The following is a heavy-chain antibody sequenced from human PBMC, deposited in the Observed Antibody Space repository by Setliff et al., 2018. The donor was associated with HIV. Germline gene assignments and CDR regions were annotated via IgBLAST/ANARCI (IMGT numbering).Heavy chain of an antibody. Sequence: PGGSLRLSCAASGFTFSSYAMSWVRQAPGRGLEWVSTISGSGGRSYYADSVKGRFTISRDNSKNTLYLQMNSLRAADTAVYYCAKVVGHCSSASCAPNFYFYYYMDVWGKGTTVTVSS. J-gene: IGHJ6*03. D-gene: IGHD2-2*01. CDR3: AKVVGHCSSASCAPNFYFYYYMDV. V-gene: IGHV3-23*01. CDR1: GFTFSSYA. CDR2: ISGSGGRS.